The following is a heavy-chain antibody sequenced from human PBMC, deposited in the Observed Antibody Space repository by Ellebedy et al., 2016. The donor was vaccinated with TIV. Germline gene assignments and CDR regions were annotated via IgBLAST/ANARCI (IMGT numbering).Heavy chain of an antibody. CDR2: IYTSGST. D-gene: IGHD5/OR15-5a*01. CDR1: GDSISSASYY. V-gene: IGHV4-61*02. CDR3: VRGSVYASSYLDY. Sequence: SETLSLTXTVSGDSISSASYYWSWIRQPAGKGLAWIGGIYTSGSTDYNPSLKSRVTMSLDTSKNQFSLKLTSVTAADTAVYYCVRGSVYASSYLDYWGQGTLVAVSS. J-gene: IGHJ4*02.